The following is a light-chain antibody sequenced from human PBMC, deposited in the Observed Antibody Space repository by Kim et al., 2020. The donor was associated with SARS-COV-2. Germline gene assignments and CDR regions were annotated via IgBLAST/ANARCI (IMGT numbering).Light chain of an antibody. J-gene: IGLJ2*01. CDR2: YDA. V-gene: IGLV3-21*04. CDR1: NLGGKS. CDR3: QVWDTSTEHIL. Sequence: PGKTARMNGGGTNLGGKSVIWYQQRRGQAPVLVIYYDADRPSGIPERFSGSNSGNTAALTISGVEAGDEADYSCQVWDTSTEHILFGGGTQLTVL.